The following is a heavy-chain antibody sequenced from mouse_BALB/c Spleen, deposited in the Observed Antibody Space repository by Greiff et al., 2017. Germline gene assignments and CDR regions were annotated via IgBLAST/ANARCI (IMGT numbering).Heavy chain of an antibody. Sequence: EVMLVESGGGLVKPGGSLKLSCAASGFTFSSYAMSWVRQTPEKRLEWVATISSGGSYTYYPDSVKGRFTISRDNAKNTLYLQMSSLRSEDTAMYYCARRGDYEAMDYWGQGTSVTVSS. CDR1: GFTFSSYA. V-gene: IGHV5-9-1*01. CDR3: ARRGDYEAMDY. CDR2: ISSGGSYT. J-gene: IGHJ4*01.